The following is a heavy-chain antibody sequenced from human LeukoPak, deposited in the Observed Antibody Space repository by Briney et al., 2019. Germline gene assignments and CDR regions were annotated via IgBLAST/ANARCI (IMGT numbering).Heavy chain of an antibody. V-gene: IGHV5-51*01. CDR3: ARLNGVPAAIGWFDP. D-gene: IGHD2-2*01. CDR2: IYPGDSDT. Sequence: GESLKISCKGSGYSFTSYWIGWVRQMPGKGLEWMGIIYPGDSDTRYSPSFQGQVTISADKSISTAYLQWSSLKASDTAMYYCARLNGVPAAIGWFDPWGQGTLVTVSS. CDR1: GYSFTSYW. J-gene: IGHJ5*02.